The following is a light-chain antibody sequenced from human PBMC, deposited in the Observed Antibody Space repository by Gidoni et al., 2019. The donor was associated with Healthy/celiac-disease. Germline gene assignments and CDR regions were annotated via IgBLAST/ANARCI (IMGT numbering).Light chain of an antibody. CDR3: QQYDNLRKT. CDR2: DAS. J-gene: IGKJ4*01. Sequence: DLQMTQSPSSLSASVGDRVTITCQASQDISNYLNWYQQKPGKAPKLLIYDASNLETGVPSRFSGSGSGTDFTFTISSLQPEDIATYYCQQYDNLRKTFGGXTKVEIK. V-gene: IGKV1-33*01. CDR1: QDISNY.